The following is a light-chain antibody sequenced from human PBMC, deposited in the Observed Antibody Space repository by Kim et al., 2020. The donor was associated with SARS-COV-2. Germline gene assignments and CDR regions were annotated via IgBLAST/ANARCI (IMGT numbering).Light chain of an antibody. CDR3: QHYNSSRT. Sequence: DIQMTQSPSTLSASVGDRVTFTCRASQSISSWLAWYQQKPGKAPKLLIYKASSLESGVPSRFSGSGSGTEFTLTISSLQPDDFATYYCQHYNSSRTFGQGTKVDIK. V-gene: IGKV1-5*03. CDR2: KAS. J-gene: IGKJ1*01. CDR1: QSISSW.